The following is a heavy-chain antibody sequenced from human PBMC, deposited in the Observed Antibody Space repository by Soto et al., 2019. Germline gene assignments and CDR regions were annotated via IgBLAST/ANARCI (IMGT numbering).Heavy chain of an antibody. CDR3: VKDGSSGWPYFGDMDV. CDR2: ILYDGSKK. V-gene: IGHV3-30*18. CDR1: GFTFSSYG. J-gene: IGHJ6*02. Sequence: QVQLVESGGGVVQPGRSLRLSCAASGFTFSSYGMHWVRQAPGKGLEWVAVILYDGSKKYYADSVKGRFTISRDNSKNTMYLQMSSLRGEDPALYYCVKDGSSGWPYFGDMDVWGRGTTVTVSS. D-gene: IGHD6-19*01.